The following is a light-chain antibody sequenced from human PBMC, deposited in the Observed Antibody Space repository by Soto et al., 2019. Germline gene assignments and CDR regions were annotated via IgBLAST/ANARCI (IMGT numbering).Light chain of an antibody. V-gene: IGKV3-15*01. CDR1: QSVTSTY. CDR2: GAS. CDR3: RQYNKWLHIT. J-gene: IGKJ5*01. Sequence: PSTLPFSPAERATLSCSANQSVTSTYLAWCQQRSGQAPRRLIYGASTGATGITARFSGSGSGTEFILTISSLQSEDFALYYCRQYNKWLHITFGQGTVLEIK.